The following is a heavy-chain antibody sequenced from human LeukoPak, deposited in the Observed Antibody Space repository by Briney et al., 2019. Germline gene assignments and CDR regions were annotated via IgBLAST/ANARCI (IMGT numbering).Heavy chain of an antibody. CDR3: ARMGENGGYTTTFDY. CDR1: GGSISSSSYY. V-gene: IGHV4-39*01. J-gene: IGHJ4*02. Sequence: PSETLSLTCTVSGGSISSSSYYWGWIRQPPGKGLEWIGSIYYSGSTYYNPSLKSRVTISVDTSKSQFSLKLSSVTAADTAVYYCARMGENGGYTTTFDYWGQGTLVTVSS. CDR2: IYYSGST. D-gene: IGHD4-23*01.